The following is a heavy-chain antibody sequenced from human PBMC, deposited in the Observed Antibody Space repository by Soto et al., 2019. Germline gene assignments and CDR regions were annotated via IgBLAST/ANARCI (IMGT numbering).Heavy chain of an antibody. CDR2: IYYSGST. CDR1: GGSISTTDHY. V-gene: IGHV4-39*01. J-gene: IGHJ4*02. CDR3: ARHTGYYDILTGTSDY. D-gene: IGHD3-9*01. Sequence: PSETLSLTCTVPGGSISTTDHYWGWIRQPPGKGLEWIGSIYYSGSTYYNPSLKSRVTISVDTSKNQFSLKLSSVTAADTAVYYCARHTGYYDILTGTSDYWGQGTLVTVSS.